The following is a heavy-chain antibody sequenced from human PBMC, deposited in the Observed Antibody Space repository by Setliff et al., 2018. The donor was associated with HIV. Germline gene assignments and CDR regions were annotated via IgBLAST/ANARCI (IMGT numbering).Heavy chain of an antibody. J-gene: IGHJ3*02. D-gene: IGHD6-13*01. CDR2: INPNSGGT. V-gene: IGHV1-2*04. CDR3: ARDPEAAAGIRYPGNAFDI. CDR1: GYTFTGYY. Sequence: ASVKVSCKASGYTFTGYYMHWVRQAPGQGLEWMGWINPNSGGTNYAQKFQGWVTMTRDTSISTAYMELSRLRSDDTAVYYCARDPEAAAGIRYPGNAFDIWGQGIMVTVSS.